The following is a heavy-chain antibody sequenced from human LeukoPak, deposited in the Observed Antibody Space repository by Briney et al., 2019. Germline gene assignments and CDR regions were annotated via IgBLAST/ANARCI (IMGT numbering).Heavy chain of an antibody. J-gene: IGHJ4*02. D-gene: IGHD3-22*01. CDR2: MNPNSGNT. CDR3: AAAPDYDSSGYYPFSFDY. Sequence: GSVKVSCKASGYTFTSYDINWVRQATGQGLEWMGWMNPNSGNTGYAQKFQGRVTMTRNTSISTAYMELSSLRSEDTAVYYCAAAPDYDSSGYYPFSFDYWGQGTLVTVSS. V-gene: IGHV1-8*01. CDR1: GYTFTSYD.